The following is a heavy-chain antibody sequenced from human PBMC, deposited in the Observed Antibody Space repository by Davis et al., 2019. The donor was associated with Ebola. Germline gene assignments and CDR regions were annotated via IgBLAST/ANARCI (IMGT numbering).Heavy chain of an antibody. V-gene: IGHV5-51*01. CDR3: ARRMDFWSGYPPRGWFDP. J-gene: IGHJ5*02. D-gene: IGHD3-3*01. CDR2: IYPGDSDT. Sequence: GESLKISCKGSGYSFTSYWIGWVRQMPGKGLEWMGIIYPGDSDTRYSPSFQGQVTISADKSISTAYLQWSSLKASDTAMYYCARRMDFWSGYPPRGWFDPWGQGTLVTVSS. CDR1: GYSFTSYW.